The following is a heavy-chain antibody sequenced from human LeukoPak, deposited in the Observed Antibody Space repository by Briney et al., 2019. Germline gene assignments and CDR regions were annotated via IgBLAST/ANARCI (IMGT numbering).Heavy chain of an antibody. CDR1: GFTISSYA. D-gene: IGHD3-22*01. Sequence: GGSLRLSCAASGFTISSYAMSWVRQTPGKGLEWVSAISGSGGSTYYADSVKGRFTISRDNSKNTLYLQMNSLRAEDTAVYYCAKDLLWYYDSSGYFGYWGQGTLVTVSS. CDR3: AKDLLWYYDSSGYFGY. CDR2: ISGSGGST. V-gene: IGHV3-23*01. J-gene: IGHJ4*02.